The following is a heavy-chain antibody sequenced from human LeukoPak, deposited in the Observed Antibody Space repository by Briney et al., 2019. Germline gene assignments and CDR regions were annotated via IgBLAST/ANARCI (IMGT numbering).Heavy chain of an antibody. CDR2: MNPNSGNT. CDR1: GYTFTSYD. CDR3: ARGGGAAGIQDYYYYYGMDV. J-gene: IGHJ6*02. V-gene: IGHV1-8*01. D-gene: IGHD6-13*01. Sequence: ASVKVSCKASGYTFTSYDINWVRQATGQGLEWMGWMNPNSGNTGCAQKFQGRVTMTRNTSISTAYMELSSLRSEDTAVYYCARGGGAAGIQDYYYYYGMDVWGQGTTVTVSS.